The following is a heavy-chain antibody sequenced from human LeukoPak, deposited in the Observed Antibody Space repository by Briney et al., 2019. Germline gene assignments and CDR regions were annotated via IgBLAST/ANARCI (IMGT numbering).Heavy chain of an antibody. CDR2: INHSGST. D-gene: IGHD5-18*01. J-gene: IGHJ4*02. CDR3: ARGTPARGQLXRRNLFDY. V-gene: IGHV4-34*01. Sequence: PSETLSLTCAVYGGSFSGYYWSWIRQPPGKGLEWIGEINHSGSTNYNPSLKSRVTISVDTSKNQFSLKLSSVTAADTAVYYCARGTPARGQLXRRNLFDYWGQGTLVTVSS. CDR1: GGSFSGYY.